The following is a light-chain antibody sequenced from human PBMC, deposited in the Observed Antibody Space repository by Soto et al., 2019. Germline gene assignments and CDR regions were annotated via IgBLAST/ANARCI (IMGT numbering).Light chain of an antibody. Sequence: QAVVTQPPSVSGAPGQTVTISCTGNNSNLGAGYDVHWYQQLPGAAPKLVIFGNRNRPSGVPERFSGSKSGTSASLAITGLQAEDEADYYCQAYDYSLTAFVFGGGTKLTVL. V-gene: IGLV1-40*01. J-gene: IGLJ3*02. CDR1: NSNLGAGYD. CDR3: QAYDYSLTAFV. CDR2: GNR.